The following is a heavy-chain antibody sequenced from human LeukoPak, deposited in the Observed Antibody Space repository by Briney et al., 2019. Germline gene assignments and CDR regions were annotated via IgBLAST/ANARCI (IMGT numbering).Heavy chain of an antibody. CDR2: INHSGST. CDR3: ARGVTYYYGSGSYYNPLDYYYMDV. V-gene: IGHV4-34*01. J-gene: IGHJ6*03. D-gene: IGHD3-10*01. CDR1: GGSFSGYY. Sequence: PSETLSLTCAVYGGSFSGYYWSWIRQPPGKGLEWIGEINHSGSTNYNPSLKSRVTISVDTSKNQFSLKLSSVTAADTAVYYCARGVTYYYGSGSYYNPLDYYYMDVWGKGTTVTVSS.